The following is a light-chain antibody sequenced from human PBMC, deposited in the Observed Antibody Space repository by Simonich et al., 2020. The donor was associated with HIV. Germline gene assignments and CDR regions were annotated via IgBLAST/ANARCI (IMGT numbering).Light chain of an antibody. J-gene: IGKJ1*01. CDR3: QQYNDWPRT. Sequence: EIVMTQSPATLSVSPGERATLSCRASQRVSSYLAWYQQKPGQAPRLLIYDASNRATGIPARFSGRGSGTELTLTISSLQSEDFAVYYCQQYNDWPRTFGQGTKVEIK. CDR2: DAS. CDR1: QRVSSY. V-gene: IGKV3D-15*01.